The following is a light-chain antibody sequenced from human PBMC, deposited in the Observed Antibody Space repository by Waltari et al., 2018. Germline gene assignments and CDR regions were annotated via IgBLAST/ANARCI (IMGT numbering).Light chain of an antibody. J-gene: IGKJ1*01. Sequence: DIQMTQSPSSLSASVGDRVTITCRASQAISNSLAWYQQKAGKAPKLLLYAASRLESGVPSSFSGSGSGTDYTLTISSLQPEDFATYYCQQYYSIPPTFGQGTKVEIK. CDR2: AAS. V-gene: IGKV1-NL1*01. CDR1: QAISNS. CDR3: QQYYSIPPT.